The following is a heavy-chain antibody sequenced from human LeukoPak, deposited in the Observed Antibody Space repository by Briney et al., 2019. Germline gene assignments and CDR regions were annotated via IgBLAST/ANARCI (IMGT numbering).Heavy chain of an antibody. J-gene: IGHJ4*02. CDR1: GFTFSDYY. D-gene: IGHD3-10*01. CDR2: LSSSGNTI. CDR3: AIRGSPMVRNY. V-gene: IGHV3-11*04. Sequence: GGSVRLSCAASGFTFSDYYINWIRQAPGMGLEWVAYLSSSGNTIYYADSVKGRFTISRDNAKNSLYLQMNSLRAEDTAVYYCAIRGSPMVRNYWGQGTLVTVSS.